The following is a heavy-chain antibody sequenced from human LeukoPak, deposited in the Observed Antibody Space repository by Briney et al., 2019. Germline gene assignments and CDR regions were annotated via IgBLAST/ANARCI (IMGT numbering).Heavy chain of an antibody. V-gene: IGHV5-51*01. CDR2: ICPADSDT. Sequence: PGESLKISCKDFGDSFTNHWIGWVRQMPGKGLEGMGIICPADSDTRYSPSFQGQVTISADNSISTVYLQWNSLKASDTAIYYCVRPGGRGQYSYASYDFWGQGTLVTVSS. J-gene: IGHJ4*02. CDR3: VRPGGRGQYSYASYDF. D-gene: IGHD5-18*01. CDR1: GDSFTNHW.